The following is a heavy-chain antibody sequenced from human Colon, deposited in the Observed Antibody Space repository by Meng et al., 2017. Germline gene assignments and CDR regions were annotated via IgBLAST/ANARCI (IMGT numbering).Heavy chain of an antibody. CDR1: GFSFSSHA. Sequence: DVQLVESGGGLVKPGGSLRLSCGASGFSFSSHAMNWVRQAPGKGLEWVASISHSTTNIYYADSVKGRFTISRDNSKNTLFLQMNSLRAEDTAVYFCATFQYTMEDDWGQGTLVTVSS. J-gene: IGHJ4*02. V-gene: IGHV3-21*01. D-gene: IGHD2-2*02. CDR3: ATFQYTMEDD. CDR2: ISHSTTNI.